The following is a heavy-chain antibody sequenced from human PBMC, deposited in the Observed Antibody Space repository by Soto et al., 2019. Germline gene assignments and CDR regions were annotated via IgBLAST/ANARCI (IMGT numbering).Heavy chain of an antibody. J-gene: IGHJ4*01. CDR3: MRPGNHYASSVPCSNY. V-gene: IGHV3-30-3*01. CDR1: GFTFSSYA. Sequence: WSLRLSCAASGFTFSSYAMHWVRQAPGKGLEWVAVISYDGSNKYYADSVKGRFTISRDNSKNTLYLQMNSLRTEDTAVHYCMRPGNHYASSVPCSNYWG. D-gene: IGHD3-22*01. CDR2: ISYDGSNK.